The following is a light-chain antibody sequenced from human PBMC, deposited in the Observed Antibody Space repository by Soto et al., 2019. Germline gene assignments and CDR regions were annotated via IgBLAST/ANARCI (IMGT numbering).Light chain of an antibody. V-gene: IGLV1-40*01. J-gene: IGLJ2*01. Sequence: QSVLTQPPSVSGAPGQRVTISCTGSSSNIGAGYAVHWYQQLPGTAPKLLIYGDNNRPSGVPDRFSGSKSGTSASLAITGLQAEDEAEYYCQEWDSSSDLYVVFGGGTKLTVL. CDR3: QEWDSSSDLYVV. CDR2: GDN. CDR1: SSNIGAGYA.